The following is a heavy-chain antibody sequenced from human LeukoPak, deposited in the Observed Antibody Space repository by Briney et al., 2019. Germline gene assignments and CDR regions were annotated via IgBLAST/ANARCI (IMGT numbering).Heavy chain of an antibody. CDR3: ARGSSSSGLDY. D-gene: IGHD6-6*01. J-gene: IGHJ4*02. CDR1: GGSISRYY. CDR2: IYYSGST. V-gene: IGHV4-59*01. Sequence: SETLCLTCTVSGGSISRYYWSWIRQPPGKGLEWIGYIYYSGSTNYNPSLKSRVTISVDTSKNQFSLKLSSVTAADTAVYYCARGSSSSGLDYWGQGTLVTVSS.